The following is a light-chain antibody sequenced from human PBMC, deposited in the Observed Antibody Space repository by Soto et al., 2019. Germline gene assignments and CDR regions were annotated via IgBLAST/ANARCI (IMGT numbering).Light chain of an antibody. V-gene: IGKV1-5*03. CDR3: QHYNSYSEA. CDR1: QTISSW. J-gene: IGKJ1*01. Sequence: DIQMTQSPSTLSGSVGDRVTITCPASQTISSWLAWYQQKPGKAPKLLIYKASTLKSGVPSRFSGSGSGTEFTLTISSLQPDDVATYYCQHYNSYSEAFGQGTKVELK. CDR2: KAS.